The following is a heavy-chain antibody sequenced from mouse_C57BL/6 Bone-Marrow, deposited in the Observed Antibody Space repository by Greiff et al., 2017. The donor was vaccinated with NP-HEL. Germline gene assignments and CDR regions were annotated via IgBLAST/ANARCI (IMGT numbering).Heavy chain of an antibody. CDR2: ISSGGDYI. CDR3: TRDYYCSSSHFDY. D-gene: IGHD1-1*01. V-gene: IGHV5-9-1*02. Sequence: EVKLVESGEGLVKPGGSLKLSCAASGFTFSSYAMSWVRQTPEKRLEWVAYISSGGDYIYYADTVKGRFTISRDNARNTLYLQMSSLKSEDTAMYYCTRDYYCSSSHFDYWGQGTTLTVSS. CDR1: GFTFSSYA. J-gene: IGHJ2*01.